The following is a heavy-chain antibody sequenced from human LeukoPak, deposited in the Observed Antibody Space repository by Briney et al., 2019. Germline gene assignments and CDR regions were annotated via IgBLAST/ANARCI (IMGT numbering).Heavy chain of an antibody. D-gene: IGHD2-2*01. V-gene: IGHV3-7*01. CDR1: GFTFSSYW. J-gene: IGHJ6*02. CDR3: AKDQNQLLSYGMDV. Sequence: GGSLRLSCAASGFTFSSYWMSWVRQAPGKGLEWVANIKQDGSEKYYVDSVKGRFTISRDNAKNSLYLQMNSLRAEDTAVYYCAKDQNQLLSYGMDVWGQGTTVTVSS. CDR2: IKQDGSEK.